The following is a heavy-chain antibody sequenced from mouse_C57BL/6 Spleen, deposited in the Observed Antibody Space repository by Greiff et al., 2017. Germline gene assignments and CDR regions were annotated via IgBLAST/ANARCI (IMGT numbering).Heavy chain of an antibody. CDR1: GFTFSSYG. CDR3: ARQYHGAMDY. Sequence: EVKLQESGGDLVKPGGSLKLSCAASGFTFSSYGMSWVRQTPDKRLEWVATISSGGSYTYYPDSVKGRFTISRDNAKNTLYLQMSSLKSEDTAMYYCARQYHGAMDYWGQGTSVTVSS. J-gene: IGHJ4*01. CDR2: ISSGGSYT. V-gene: IGHV5-6*01. D-gene: IGHD5-1-1*01.